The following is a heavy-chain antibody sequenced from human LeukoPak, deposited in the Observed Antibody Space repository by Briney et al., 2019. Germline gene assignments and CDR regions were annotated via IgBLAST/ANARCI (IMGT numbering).Heavy chain of an antibody. J-gene: IGHJ4*02. CDR2: IFRGDGT. CDR3: VKEVPGTTIYD. CDR1: GFIVSTNY. V-gene: IGHV3-66*01. D-gene: IGHD4-11*01. Sequence: GGSPRLSCVASGFIVSTNYMSWVRQAPGKGLEWVAVIFRGDGTYHADSVKGRFTISRDTSKNTVYLHMNSLTAEDTAIYYCVKEVPGTTIYDWGQGILVTVSS.